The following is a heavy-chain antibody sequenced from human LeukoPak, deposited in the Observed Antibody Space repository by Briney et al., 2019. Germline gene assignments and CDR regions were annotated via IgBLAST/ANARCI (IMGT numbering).Heavy chain of an antibody. CDR2: ISGSGGST. V-gene: IGHV3-23*01. D-gene: IGHD4-17*01. Sequence: GGSLRLSCAASGFTFSSYAMSWVRQAPGKGLEWVSAISGSGGSTCYADSVKGRFTISRDNSKNTLYLQMNSLRAEDTAVYYCAKDLKGVTTSDYWGQGTLVTVSS. CDR3: AKDLKGVTTSDY. CDR1: GFTFSSYA. J-gene: IGHJ4*02.